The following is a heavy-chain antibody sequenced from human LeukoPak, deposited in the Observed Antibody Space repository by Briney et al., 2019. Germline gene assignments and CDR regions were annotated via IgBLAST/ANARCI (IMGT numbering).Heavy chain of an antibody. CDR3: ARDHGIPGSGSYKFDY. J-gene: IGHJ4*02. CDR2: ISSASTYI. CDR1: GFTLSNDW. D-gene: IGHD3-10*01. V-gene: IGHV3-21*06. Sequence: PGGSLRLSCAASGFTLSNDWTHWVRQAPGKGLVWVSSISSASTYIYYADSVKGRFTISRDYAKNLLYLQMNSLRVEDTAVYYCARDHGIPGSGSYKFDYWGQGTLVTVSS.